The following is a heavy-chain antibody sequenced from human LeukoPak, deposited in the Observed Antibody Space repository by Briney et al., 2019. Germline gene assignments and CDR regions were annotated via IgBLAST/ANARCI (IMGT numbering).Heavy chain of an antibody. CDR2: INTNTGNP. CDR3: ARPARGYYYGSGSYPAPLGY. D-gene: IGHD3-10*01. Sequence: ASVKVSCKASGGTFTSYAMNWVRQAPGQGLERMGWINTNTGNPTYAQGFTGRFVFSLDTSVSTAYLQTSSLKAEDTAVYYCARPARGYYYGSGSYPAPLGYWGQGTLVTVSS. J-gene: IGHJ4*02. CDR1: GGTFTSYA. V-gene: IGHV7-4-1*02.